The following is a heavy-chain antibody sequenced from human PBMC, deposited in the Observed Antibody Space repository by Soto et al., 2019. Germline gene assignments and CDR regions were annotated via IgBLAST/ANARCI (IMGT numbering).Heavy chain of an antibody. D-gene: IGHD4-17*01. CDR3: AKDSLDYGDYEAWFWFDP. Sequence: GGSLRLSCAASGFTFSSYAMSWVRQAPGKGLEWVSAISGSGGSTYYADSVKGRFNISRDNSKNTLYLQMNSLRAEDTAVYYCAKDSLDYGDYEAWFWFDPWGQGTLVTVSS. CDR1: GFTFSSYA. J-gene: IGHJ5*02. V-gene: IGHV3-23*01. CDR2: ISGSGGST.